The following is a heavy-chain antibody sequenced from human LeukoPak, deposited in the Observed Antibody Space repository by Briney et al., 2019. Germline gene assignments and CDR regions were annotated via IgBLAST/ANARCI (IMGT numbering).Heavy chain of an antibody. D-gene: IGHD3-10*01. CDR1: GFTFSSYA. CDR3: AKRMRGVIIKDDY. CDR2: TSGSGGST. V-gene: IGHV3-23*01. J-gene: IGHJ4*02. Sequence: GGSLRLSCAASGFTFSSYAMSWVRRAPGKGLEWVSATSGSGGSTYYADSVKGRFTISRDNSKNTLYLQMNSLRAEDTAVYYCAKRMRGVIIKDDYWGQGTLVTVSS.